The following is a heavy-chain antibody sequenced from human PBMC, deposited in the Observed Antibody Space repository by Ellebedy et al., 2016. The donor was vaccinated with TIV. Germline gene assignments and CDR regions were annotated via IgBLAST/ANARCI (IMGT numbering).Heavy chain of an antibody. D-gene: IGHD3-10*01. J-gene: IGHJ6*02. CDR2: IYFSGST. CDR1: GYSISSGYY. CDR3: ARGPGRGYGMDV. V-gene: IGHV4-38-2*02. Sequence: SETLSLTCTVSGYSISSGYYWGWIRQPPGKGLAWIGSIYFSGSTHYNPSLKSRVTISVDTSKNQFSLKLNSVTAADTAVYYCARGPGRGYGMDVWGQGTTVTVSS.